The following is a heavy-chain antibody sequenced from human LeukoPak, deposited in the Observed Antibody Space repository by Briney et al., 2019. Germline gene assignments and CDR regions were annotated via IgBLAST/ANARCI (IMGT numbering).Heavy chain of an antibody. CDR3: ARDVITMVRGVNFDY. D-gene: IGHD3-10*01. Sequence: ASVKVSCKASGYTFTSYGISWVRQAPGQGLEWMGWISAYNGNTNYAQKLQGRVTMTTDTSTSTAYMELRSLRSDDTAMYYCARDVITMVRGVNFDYWGQGTLVTVSS. J-gene: IGHJ4*02. CDR2: ISAYNGNT. V-gene: IGHV1-18*01. CDR1: GYTFTSYG.